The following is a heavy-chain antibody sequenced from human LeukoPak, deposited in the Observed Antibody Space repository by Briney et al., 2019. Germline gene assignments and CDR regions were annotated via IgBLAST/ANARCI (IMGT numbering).Heavy chain of an antibody. CDR3: AKGYCASATCYSRFES. CDR1: GFTFSSYA. V-gene: IGHV3-23*01. Sequence: GGSLRLSCAASGFTFSSYAMSWVRQAPGRGLEWVSLISGSGGSTHHADSVKGRFTISRDNSKNTLYLQMNSLRAEDTAVYYCAKGYCASATCYSRFESWVQGTLVTVSS. J-gene: IGHJ5*01. D-gene: IGHD2-2*01. CDR2: ISGSGGST.